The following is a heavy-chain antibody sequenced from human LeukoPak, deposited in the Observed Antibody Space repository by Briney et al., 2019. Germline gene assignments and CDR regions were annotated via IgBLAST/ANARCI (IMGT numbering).Heavy chain of an antibody. Sequence: GASVKVSCKASGYTFTSYYMHWVRQAPGQGLEWMGRNIPILGIANYAQKFQGRVTITADKSTSTAYMELSSLRSEDTAVYYCAYSRRYETAFDIWGQGTMVTVSS. CDR2: NIPILGIA. CDR1: GYTFTSYY. CDR3: AYSRRYETAFDI. D-gene: IGHD1-1*01. J-gene: IGHJ3*02. V-gene: IGHV1-69*02.